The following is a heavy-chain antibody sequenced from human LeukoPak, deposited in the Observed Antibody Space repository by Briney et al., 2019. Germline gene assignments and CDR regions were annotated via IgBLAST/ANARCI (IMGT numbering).Heavy chain of an antibody. CDR1: GYTFTSYY. CDR3: ARDSVEMATIPAY. D-gene: IGHD5-24*01. J-gene: IGHJ4*02. CDR2: INPSGGST. V-gene: IGHV1-46*01. Sequence: ASVKFSCKAFGYTFTSYYMHWLQQPPGQGLEWMGIINPSGGSTSYAQKFQGRVTMTRDTSTSTVYMELSSLRSEDTAVYYCARDSVEMATIPAYWGQGTLVTVSS.